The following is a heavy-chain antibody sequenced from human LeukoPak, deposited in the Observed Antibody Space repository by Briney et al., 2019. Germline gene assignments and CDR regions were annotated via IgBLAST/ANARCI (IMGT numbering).Heavy chain of an antibody. CDR2: VYYSGST. Sequence: SETLSLTCSVSDVSINSGSFYWAWIRQPPGKGLEWIGSVYYSGSTYYNPSLKSRVTISIDMSKSQFSLKLSSVTAADTAVYYCAREALVVPAAIDYWGQGTLVTVSS. J-gene: IGHJ4*02. D-gene: IGHD2-2*01. CDR1: DVSINSGSFY. CDR3: AREALVVPAAIDY. V-gene: IGHV4-39*07.